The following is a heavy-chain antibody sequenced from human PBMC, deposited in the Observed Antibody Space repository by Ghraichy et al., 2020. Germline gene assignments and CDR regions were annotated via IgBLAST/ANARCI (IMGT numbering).Heavy chain of an antibody. CDR3: ARDMRLGELSLPVFDY. J-gene: IGHJ4*02. V-gene: IGHV3-74*01. D-gene: IGHD3-16*02. CDR2: INSDESST. Sequence: GGSLRLSCAASGFTFSRYWMHWVRQVPGKGLVWVSHINSDESSTNYADSVKGRFTISRDTAKNTLYLQMNSLRVEDAAVYYCARDMRLGELSLPVFDYWGQGTLVTVSS. CDR1: GFTFSRYW.